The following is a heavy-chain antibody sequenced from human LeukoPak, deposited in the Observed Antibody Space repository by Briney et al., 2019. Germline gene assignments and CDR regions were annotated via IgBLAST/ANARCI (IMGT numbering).Heavy chain of an antibody. V-gene: IGHV4-4*07. J-gene: IGHJ6*03. CDR3: ARQVNMDV. Sequence: SETLSLTCTVSGGSISTYYWSWIRQPAGKGLEWIGRIDTSGNSHYNPSLKSRVTMSVDTSKNQFSLRLSSVTAADTAVYYCARQVNMDVWGKGTTVTVS. CDR2: IDTSGNS. CDR1: GGSISTYY.